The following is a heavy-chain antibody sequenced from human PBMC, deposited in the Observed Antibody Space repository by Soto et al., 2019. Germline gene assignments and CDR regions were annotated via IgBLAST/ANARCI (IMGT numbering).Heavy chain of an antibody. CDR1: GYRFTSYW. V-gene: IGHV5-10-1*01. Sequence: GESLKISCEGSGYRFTSYWISWVRQMPGKGLEWMGRIDPTDSYTDYSPSFQGHVTISADKSINTAYLQWSSLKASDTAIYYCMRRSSTVATYDYYYYYGMDVWGQGTTVTVSS. J-gene: IGHJ6*02. CDR3: MRRSSTVATYDYYYYYGMDV. CDR2: IDPTDSYT. D-gene: IGHD4-17*01.